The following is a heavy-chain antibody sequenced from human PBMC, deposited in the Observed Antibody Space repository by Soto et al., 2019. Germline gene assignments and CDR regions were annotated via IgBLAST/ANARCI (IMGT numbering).Heavy chain of an antibody. CDR1: GYTFANYG. Sequence: QVQLTQSGTEVKKPGASVKVSCKASGYTFANYGISWVRQAPGQGLEWVGWITATNGATNYAPKFQGRVTMTIDTSTGTAYMDRRSLGTDDTAVYYCVRDLKYFRENGNWFDSWGQGTLVAVSS. CDR2: ITATNGAT. V-gene: IGHV1-18*04. J-gene: IGHJ5*01. CDR3: VRDLKYFRENGNWFDS.